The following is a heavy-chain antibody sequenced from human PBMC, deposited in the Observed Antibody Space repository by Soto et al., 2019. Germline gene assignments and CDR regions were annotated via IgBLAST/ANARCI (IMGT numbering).Heavy chain of an antibody. V-gene: IGHV3-53*01. CDR2: IYSGGST. Sequence: EVQLVESGRGLIQPGGSLRLSCAVSGFSVSSNYMSWVRQAPGKGLEWVSVIYSGGSTYYADSVKGRFTISRDNSKNTLYLQMNSLRAEDTAVYYCAITLGGAIRGYFFDYWGQGTLVTVSS. J-gene: IGHJ4*02. D-gene: IGHD3-16*01. CDR3: AITLGGAIRGYFFDY. CDR1: GFSVSSNY.